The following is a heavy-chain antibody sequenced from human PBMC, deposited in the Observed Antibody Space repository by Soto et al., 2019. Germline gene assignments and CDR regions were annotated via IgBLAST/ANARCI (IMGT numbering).Heavy chain of an antibody. Sequence: QVQLVQSGAEVKKPGASVKVSCKASGYTFTSYGISWVRQAPGQGLEWMGWTSAYKGNTNYAQKLQGRVTMTTDTXTXXAYMELRSLRSDDTAVYYCARRQWLVGGYDYGMDVWGKGTTVTVSS. CDR1: GYTFTSYG. CDR2: TSAYKGNT. D-gene: IGHD6-19*01. CDR3: ARRQWLVGGYDYGMDV. V-gene: IGHV1-18*01. J-gene: IGHJ6*04.